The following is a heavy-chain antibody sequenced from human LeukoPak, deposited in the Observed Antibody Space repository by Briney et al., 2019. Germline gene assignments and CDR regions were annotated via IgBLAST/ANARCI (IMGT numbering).Heavy chain of an antibody. J-gene: IGHJ4*02. CDR3: ARQIYSYGYFDY. D-gene: IGHD5-18*01. CDR2: TYYSGST. V-gene: IGHV4-59*08. CDR1: GGSISSYY. Sequence: SETLSLTCTVSGGSISSYYWNWIRQPPGKGLEWIGYTYYSGSTNYNPSLKSRVTISVDTSKNQFSLKLSSVTAADTAVYYCARQIYSYGYFDYWGQGTLVTVSS.